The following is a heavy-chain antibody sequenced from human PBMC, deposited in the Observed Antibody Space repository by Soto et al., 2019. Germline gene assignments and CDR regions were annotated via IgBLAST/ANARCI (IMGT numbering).Heavy chain of an antibody. CDR2: TYYRSKWYN. J-gene: IGHJ5*02. V-gene: IGHV6-1*01. Sequence: SQTLSLTCAISGDSVSSNSAAWNWIRQSPSRGLEWLGRTYYRSKWYNDYAVSVKSRITINPDTSKNQFSLQLNSVTPEDTAVYYCAGGALIGSEYSSGWYWFDPWGQGTLVTVSS. CDR3: AGGALIGSEYSSGWYWFDP. D-gene: IGHD6-19*01. CDR1: GDSVSSNSAA.